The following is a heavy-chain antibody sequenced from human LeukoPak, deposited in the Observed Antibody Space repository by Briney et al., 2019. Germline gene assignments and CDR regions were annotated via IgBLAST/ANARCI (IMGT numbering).Heavy chain of an antibody. V-gene: IGHV3-21*01. CDR3: ARDWKYKVDY. CDR2: ITSSGSAI. Sequence: GRSLRLSCAASGFTFSTYSMNWVRQAPRKGLEWVSSITSSGSAIYYADSVKCRFTISRDNAKNSLYLQMKSLRAEDTAVYYCARDWKYKVDYWGQGTLVTVSS. J-gene: IGHJ4*02. D-gene: IGHD1-7*01. CDR1: GFTFSTYS.